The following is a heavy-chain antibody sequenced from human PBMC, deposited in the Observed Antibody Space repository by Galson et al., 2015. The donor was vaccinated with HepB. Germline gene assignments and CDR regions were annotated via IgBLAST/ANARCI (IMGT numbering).Heavy chain of an antibody. CDR3: TTEYNYYDSSVWGHTIDY. CDR1: GFTFNNAW. D-gene: IGHD3-22*01. V-gene: IGHV3-15*01. CDR2: IKSKADGGTT. J-gene: IGHJ4*02. Sequence: SLRLSCAASGFTFNNAWMGWVRQAPGKGLQWVGHIKSKADGGTTDYAAPVKGRFTISRDDSKNTVYLQMNRLKTEDTAVYYCTTEYNYYDSSVWGHTIDYWGQGTLVTVSS.